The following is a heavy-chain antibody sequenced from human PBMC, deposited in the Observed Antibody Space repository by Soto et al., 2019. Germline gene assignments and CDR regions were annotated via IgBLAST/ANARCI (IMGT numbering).Heavy chain of an antibody. J-gene: IGHJ4*02. CDR1: GGSVSSGSYY. D-gene: IGHD5-12*01. CDR2: IYYSGST. Sequence: SETLSLTCTVSGGSVSSGSYYWSWIRQPPGKGLEWIGYIYYSGSTKYNPSLKSRVTISVDTSKNQFSLELSSVTAAGTAVYYCARVRRYSGYDVDYWGQGTLVTVSS. CDR3: ARVRRYSGYDVDY. V-gene: IGHV4-61*01.